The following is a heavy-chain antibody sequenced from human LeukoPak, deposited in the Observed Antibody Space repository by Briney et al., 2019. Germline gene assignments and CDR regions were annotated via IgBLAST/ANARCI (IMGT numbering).Heavy chain of an antibody. J-gene: IGHJ2*01. CDR1: GFTFSRHG. Sequence: GGSLRLSCVASGFTFSRHGMHWARQAPGKGLEWVAVIGDTGRAKYYADSVEGRFTASRDNFKNTLYLEMNSLRYDDTALYYCAREAAWGNWYFDHWGRGTLVTVSS. CDR2: IGDTGRAK. CDR3: AREAAWGNWYFDH. D-gene: IGHD3-16*01. V-gene: IGHV3-30*03.